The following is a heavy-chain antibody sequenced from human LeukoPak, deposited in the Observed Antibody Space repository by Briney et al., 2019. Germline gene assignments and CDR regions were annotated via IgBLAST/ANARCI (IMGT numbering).Heavy chain of an antibody. CDR2: IKQDGSEK. J-gene: IGHJ3*02. V-gene: IGHV3-7*01. Sequence: GXXLRLSCAASGFTFSSYWMSWVRQAPGKGLEWVANIKQDGSEKYYVDSVKGRFTISRDNGKKSRYLQMHSLRAEDTAVYYCARGASGIAFDIWGQGTMVTVSS. D-gene: IGHD1-1*01. CDR3: ARGASGIAFDI. CDR1: GFTFSSYW.